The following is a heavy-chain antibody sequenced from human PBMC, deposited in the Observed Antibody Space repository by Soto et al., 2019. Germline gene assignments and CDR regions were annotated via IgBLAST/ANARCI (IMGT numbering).Heavy chain of an antibody. CDR1: GGSISISSSY. J-gene: IGHJ6*03. Sequence: SETLSLTCTVSGGSISISSSYWGWIRQPPGKGLYWIGSIYYSGSTYYNPSLKSRVTISVDTSKNQFSLKLSSVTAADTAVYYCARHKADVVVPAAMDYYYYYYMDVWGKGTTVT. V-gene: IGHV4-39*01. CDR2: IYYSGST. D-gene: IGHD2-2*01. CDR3: ARHKADVVVPAAMDYYYYYYMDV.